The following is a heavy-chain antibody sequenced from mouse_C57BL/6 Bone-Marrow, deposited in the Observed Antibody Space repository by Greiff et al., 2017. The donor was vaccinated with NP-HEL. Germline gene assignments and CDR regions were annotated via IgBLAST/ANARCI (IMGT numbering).Heavy chain of an antibody. CDR1: GFTFSSYA. CDR3: ARDGLGRVAY. CDR2: ISDGGSYT. V-gene: IGHV5-4*01. Sequence: EVKLVESGGGLVKPGGSLKLSCAASGFTFSSYAMSWVRQTPEKRLEWVATISDGGSYTYYPDNVKGRFTISRDNAKNNLYLQMSHLKSEDTAMYYCARDGLGRVAYWGQGTLVTVSA. D-gene: IGHD4-1*01. J-gene: IGHJ3*01.